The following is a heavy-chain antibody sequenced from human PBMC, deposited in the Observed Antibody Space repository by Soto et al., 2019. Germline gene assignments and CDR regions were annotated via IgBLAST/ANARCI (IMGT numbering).Heavy chain of an antibody. CDR2: IYHSGST. CDR3: ARGGGPDIAYGMVV. V-gene: IGHV4-4*02. J-gene: IGHJ6*02. Sequence: QLQLREPGPGLVKPSGTLSLTCAVSGCSISSINWWSSVRQPPGKGLKRIGEIYHSGSTTYNPSLKSGVLISLDKSKNRFPLELKSVNPADTAIDYCARGGGPDIAYGMVVCCQGTTVIVSS. CDR1: GCSISSINW. D-gene: IGHD5-12*01.